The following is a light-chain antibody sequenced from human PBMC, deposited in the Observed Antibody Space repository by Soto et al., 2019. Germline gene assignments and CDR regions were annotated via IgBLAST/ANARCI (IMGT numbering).Light chain of an antibody. J-gene: IGKJ5*01. Sequence: AIRMTQSPSSFSASTGDRVTITCRASQGISSYLAWYQQKPGNAPKLLIYAASTLQSGVPSRFSGSVSGIYFTLTISCLQSEDCETYYCQQYYSYPITFGQGTRLEIK. CDR1: QGISSY. V-gene: IGKV1-8*01. CDR3: QQYYSYPIT. CDR2: AAS.